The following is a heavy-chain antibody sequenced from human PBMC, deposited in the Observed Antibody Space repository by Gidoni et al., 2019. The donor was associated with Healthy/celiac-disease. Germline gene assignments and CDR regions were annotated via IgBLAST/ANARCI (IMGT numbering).Heavy chain of an antibody. D-gene: IGHD1-1*01. J-gene: IGHJ5*01. Sequence: DVQLVESGGGVARRGGSLRLSCVASGSTFDDHGMSWVRHAPGKGLEWVSGINWDGNHIDYGDSVKGRFTIARDNAKNSLYLQITSLRDDDTALYFCVRHPGTSQSATYFDSWGQGTRVTVSS. CDR3: VRHPGTSQSATYFDS. V-gene: IGHV3-20*04. CDR1: GSTFDDHG. CDR2: INWDGNHI.